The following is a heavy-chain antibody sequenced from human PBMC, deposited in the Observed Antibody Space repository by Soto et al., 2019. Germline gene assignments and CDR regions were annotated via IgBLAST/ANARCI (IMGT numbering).Heavy chain of an antibody. Sequence: GGSLRLSCAASGFTFSSDDMSWVRQAPGKGLEWVSSISGSGGSTYYADFVKGRFSISRDNSKNMLYLQTNSLRAEDTALYYCAKGVVVVTATHLEYCQHWGQGTLVTVSS. CDR2: ISGSGGST. CDR3: AKGVVVVTATHLEYCQH. CDR1: GFTFSSDD. V-gene: IGHV3-23*01. D-gene: IGHD2-15*01. J-gene: IGHJ1*01.